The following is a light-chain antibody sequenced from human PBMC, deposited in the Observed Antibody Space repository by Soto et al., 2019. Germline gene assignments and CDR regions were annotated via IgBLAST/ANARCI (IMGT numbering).Light chain of an antibody. Sequence: SALTQPASVSGSPGQSITISCTGTSSDVGSYNLVSWYQQHPGKAPKLMIYEGSKRPSGVSNRFSGSKSGNTASLTISGLQAEDEADYYCCSYAGSSTFWVFGTGTKVTVL. CDR2: EGS. V-gene: IGLV2-23*03. J-gene: IGLJ1*01. CDR1: SSDVGSYNL. CDR3: CSYAGSSTFWV.